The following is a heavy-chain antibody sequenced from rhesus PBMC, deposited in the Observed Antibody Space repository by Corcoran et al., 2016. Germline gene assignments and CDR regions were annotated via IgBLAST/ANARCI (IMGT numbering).Heavy chain of an antibody. CDR2: ISNGGGST. CDR3: ARDMDV. CDR1: GFTFRVYY. J-gene: IGHJ5-2*02. V-gene: IGHV3-178*01. Sequence: EVQLVESGGGLAKPVGSLRLSCVASGFTFRVYYLAWVRQAPGKGLEWVSSISNGGGSTWYADSVKGRFTSSRENAKNTLYFQMNSLRAEDTAVYYCARDMDVWGRGVLVTVSS.